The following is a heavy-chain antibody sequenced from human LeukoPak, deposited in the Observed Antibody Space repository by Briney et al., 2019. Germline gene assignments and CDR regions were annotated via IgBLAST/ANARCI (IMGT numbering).Heavy chain of an antibody. J-gene: IGHJ5*02. CDR2: ISAYNGNT. CDR1: GYTFTSYG. Sequence: GASVKVSCKASGYTFTSYGISWVRQAPGQGLEWMGWISAYNGNTNYAQKLQGRVTMTTDTSTSIAYMELSSLRSEDTAVYYCARSPKLGYCSSTSCYVGWFDPWGQGTLVTVSS. V-gene: IGHV1-18*01. D-gene: IGHD2-2*01. CDR3: ARSPKLGYCSSTSCYVGWFDP.